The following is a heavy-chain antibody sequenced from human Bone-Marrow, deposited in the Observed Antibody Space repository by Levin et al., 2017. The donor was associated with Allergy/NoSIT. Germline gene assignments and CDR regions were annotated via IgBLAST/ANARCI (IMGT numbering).Heavy chain of an antibody. CDR2: ISSSSRFI. V-gene: IGHV3-21*01. D-gene: IGHD3-10*01. CDR1: GFTFSNYN. J-gene: IGHJ6*02. Sequence: GGSLRLSCAASGFTFSNYNMNWVRQTPGKGLEWVSVISSSSRFIYYADSVKGRFTISRDNAKNSLHLQMNSLRGEDTAVYFCARDGGGTPMVGEGGFYYGLDVWGQGTTVTVSS. CDR3: ARDGGGTPMVGEGGFYYGLDV.